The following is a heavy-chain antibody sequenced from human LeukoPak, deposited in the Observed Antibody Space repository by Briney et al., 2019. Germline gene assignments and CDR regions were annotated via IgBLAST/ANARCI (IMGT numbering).Heavy chain of an antibody. V-gene: IGHV1-2*02. CDR3: ARVPRYSNYAFAWFDP. CDR1: GYTFTGYY. D-gene: IGHD4-11*01. CDR2: INPNSGGT. J-gene: IGHJ5*02. Sequence: ASLKDSCKASGYTFTGYYIHCVPPTLGQGLQWRRWINPNSGGTNYAQKFQGRVTMTRDTSISTAYMELSRLRSDDTAVYYCARVPRYSNYAFAWFDPWGQGTLVTVSS.